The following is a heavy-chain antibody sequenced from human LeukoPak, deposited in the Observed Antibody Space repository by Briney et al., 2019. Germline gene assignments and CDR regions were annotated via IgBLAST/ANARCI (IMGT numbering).Heavy chain of an antibody. CDR3: ARGGKLHPQSPY. CDR2: INQDGSEK. V-gene: IGHV3-7*01. CDR1: GFTFNTYW. Sequence: GGSLRLSCAASGFTFNTYWMSWVRQTPGKGLEWVANINQDGSEKYYVDSVKGRFTISRDNAKNSLYLQVNSPRAEDTAVYYCARGGKLHPQSPYWGQGTLVTVSS. J-gene: IGHJ4*02. D-gene: IGHD3-16*01.